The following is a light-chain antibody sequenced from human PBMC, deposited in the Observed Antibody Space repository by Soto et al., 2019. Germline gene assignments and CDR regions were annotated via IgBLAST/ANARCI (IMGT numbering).Light chain of an antibody. CDR3: QQYDKWLLT. CDR1: QSVTSAY. J-gene: IGKJ2*01. CDR2: GAS. V-gene: IGKV3D-15*01. Sequence: SQSXATLSVSRWDXXXXXXXAIQSVTSAYLAWSQQKXGHAPKLLIYGASXRAAGIPDRFSGSGSGTDFTLTISSLQSEDFTVYYCQQYDKWLLTSGQRTKADIK.